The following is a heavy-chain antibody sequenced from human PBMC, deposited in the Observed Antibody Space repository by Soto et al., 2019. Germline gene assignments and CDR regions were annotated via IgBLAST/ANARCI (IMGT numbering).Heavy chain of an antibody. Sequence: SETLSLTCTVSGGSISSSSYYWGWIRQPPGKGLEWIGSIYYSGSTYYNPSLKSRVTISVDTSKNQFSPKLSSVTAADTAVYYCARHRASTYYYGSGSLNWFDPWGQGTLVTVS. J-gene: IGHJ5*02. CDR2: IYYSGST. CDR1: GGSISSSSYY. CDR3: ARHRASTYYYGSGSLNWFDP. V-gene: IGHV4-39*01. D-gene: IGHD3-10*01.